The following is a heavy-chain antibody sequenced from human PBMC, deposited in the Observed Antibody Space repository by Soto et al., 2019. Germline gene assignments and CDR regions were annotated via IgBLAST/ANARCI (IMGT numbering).Heavy chain of an antibody. J-gene: IGHJ4*02. CDR2: IYYSGST. CDR1: GGSISSYY. V-gene: IGHV4-59*08. Sequence: QVQLQESGPGLVKPSETLSLTCTVSGGSISSYYWSWIRQPPGKGLEWIGYIYYSGSTNYNPSLKSRYTIAVDTSKNQFALKLSSVTAADPAVYYCARQLGRTGGSGSYQVDYWGQGTLVTVSS. CDR3: ARQLGRTGGSGSYQVDY. D-gene: IGHD3-10*01.